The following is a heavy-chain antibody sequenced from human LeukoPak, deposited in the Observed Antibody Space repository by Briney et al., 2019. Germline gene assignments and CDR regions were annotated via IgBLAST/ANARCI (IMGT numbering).Heavy chain of an antibody. J-gene: IGHJ5*02. CDR3: AREGTVRWFDP. V-gene: IGHV3-30*04. CDR2: ISYDGSNK. D-gene: IGHD1-14*01. Sequence: GGSLRLSCAASGFTFSSYAMHWVRQAPGKGLEWVAVISYDGSNKYYADSVKGRFTISRDNSKNTLYLQMNSLRAEDTAVYYCAREGTVRWFDPWGQGTLVAVSS. CDR1: GFTFSSYA.